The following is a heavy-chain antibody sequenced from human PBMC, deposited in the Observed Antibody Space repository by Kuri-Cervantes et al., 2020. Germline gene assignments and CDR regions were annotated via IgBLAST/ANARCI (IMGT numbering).Heavy chain of an antibody. CDR3: AGDNSGFYYNWFDP. V-gene: IGHV3-48*03. J-gene: IGHJ5*02. D-gene: IGHD5-12*01. CDR1: GFTFSSYA. CDR2: ISSSGSTI. Sequence: GESLKISCTASGFTFSSYAMHWVRQAPGKGLEWVSYISSSGSTIYYADSVKGRFTISRDNAKNTLFLQMNSLRAEDTAVYYCAGDNSGFYYNWFDPWGRGTLVTVSS.